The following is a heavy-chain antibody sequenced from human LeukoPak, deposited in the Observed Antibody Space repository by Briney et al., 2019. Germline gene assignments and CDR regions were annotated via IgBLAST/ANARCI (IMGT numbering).Heavy chain of an antibody. J-gene: IGHJ6*03. CDR2: MNPNSGNT. CDR1: GYTFTSYD. CDR3: ARDYKGSSPFYYYYMDV. Sequence: ASVKVSCKASGYTFTSYDINWVRQATGQGLEWMGWMNPNSGNTGYAQKFQGRVTMTRNTSISTAYMELSSLRSEDTAVYYCARDYKGSSPFYYYYMDVWGKGTMVTVSS. V-gene: IGHV1-8*01. D-gene: IGHD3-10*01.